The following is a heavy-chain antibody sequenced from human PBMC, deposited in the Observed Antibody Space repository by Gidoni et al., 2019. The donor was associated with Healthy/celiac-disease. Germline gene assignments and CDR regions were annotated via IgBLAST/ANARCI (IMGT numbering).Heavy chain of an antibody. Sequence: QVQLQESGPGLVKPSETLSLTCTVSGGSISSYYWSWIRQPPGKGLEWIGYIYYSGSTNYNPSLKSRVTISVDTSKNQFSLKLSSVTAADTAVYYCARAPAVVVAATHYYYYGMDVWGQGTTVTVSS. CDR1: GGSISSYY. J-gene: IGHJ6*02. D-gene: IGHD2-15*01. CDR2: IYYSGST. V-gene: IGHV4-59*01. CDR3: ARAPAVVVAATHYYYYGMDV.